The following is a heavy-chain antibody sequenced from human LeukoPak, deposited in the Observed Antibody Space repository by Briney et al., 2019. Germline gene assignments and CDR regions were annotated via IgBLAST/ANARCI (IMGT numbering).Heavy chain of an antibody. D-gene: IGHD1-7*01. J-gene: IGHJ6*03. CDR1: GFTFSSYA. Sequence: GGSLRLSCAASGFTFSSYAMHWVRQAPGKGLEWVAVISYDGSNKYYADSVKGRFTISRDNSNNTMYLQMNSLRAEDTAVYYCATTGTTSEYYYYMDVWGKGTTVTVSS. CDR3: ATTGTTSEYYYYMDV. CDR2: ISYDGSNK. V-gene: IGHV3-30-3*01.